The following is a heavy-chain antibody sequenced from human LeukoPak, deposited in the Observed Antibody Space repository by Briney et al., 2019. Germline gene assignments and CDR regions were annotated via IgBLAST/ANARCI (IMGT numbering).Heavy chain of an antibody. Sequence: GGSLRHSCAASGFTVSSNYMSWVRQAPGKGLEWVSVIYSGGSTYYADSVKGRFTISRDNSKNTLYLQMNSLRAEDTAVYYCARSSPYNWFDPWGQGTLVTVSS. CDR1: GFTVSSNY. J-gene: IGHJ5*02. CDR2: IYSGGST. CDR3: ARSSPYNWFDP. V-gene: IGHV3-53*01.